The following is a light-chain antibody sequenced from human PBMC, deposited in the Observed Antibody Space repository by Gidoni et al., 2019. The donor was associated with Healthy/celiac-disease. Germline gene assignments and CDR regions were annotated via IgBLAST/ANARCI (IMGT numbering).Light chain of an antibody. Sequence: QSALTQPRSVSGSPGQSVTISCTGTSSDVGGYNYVSWYQQDPGEAPKLMIYDVTTRPSGVPDRFSGSKSGNTASLTISGLQAEDEADYYCCSYAGSYIDVFGTGTKVTVL. CDR3: CSYAGSYIDV. CDR2: DVT. CDR1: SSDVGGYNY. J-gene: IGLJ1*01. V-gene: IGLV2-11*01.